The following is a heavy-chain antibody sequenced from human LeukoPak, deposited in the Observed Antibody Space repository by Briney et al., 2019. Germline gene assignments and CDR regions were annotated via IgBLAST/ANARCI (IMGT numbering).Heavy chain of an antibody. V-gene: IGHV3-9*01. J-gene: IGHJ4*02. CDR3: AKDRGMTTGTIFDY. Sequence: PGGSLRLSCAASGFIFDDYAMHWVRQAPGKGLEWVSGISWNSGSIGYADSVKGRFTISRDNAKNSLYLQMNSLRAEDTALYYCAKDRGMTTGTIFDYWGQGTLVTVSS. CDR2: ISWNSGSI. D-gene: IGHD1-14*01. CDR1: GFIFDDYA.